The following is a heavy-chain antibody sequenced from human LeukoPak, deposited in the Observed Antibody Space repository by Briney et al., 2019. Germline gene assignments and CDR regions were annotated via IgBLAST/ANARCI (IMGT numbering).Heavy chain of an antibody. CDR2: IYHSGST. CDR1: GYSISSGYY. J-gene: IGHJ3*02. V-gene: IGHV4-38-2*02. D-gene: IGHD1-1*01. Sequence: PSETLSLTCTVSGYSISSGYYWGWIRQPPGKGLEWIGSIYHSGSTYYNPSLKSRVTISVDTSKNQFSLKLSSVTAADTAVYYCARGTVLSGAFDIWGQGTMVTVSS. CDR3: ARGTVLSGAFDI.